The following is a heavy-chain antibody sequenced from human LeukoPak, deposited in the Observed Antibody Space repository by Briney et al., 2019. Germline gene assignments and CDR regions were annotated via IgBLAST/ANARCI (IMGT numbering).Heavy chain of an antibody. Sequence: PGGSLRLSCPASGFTVSSNYMSWVRQAPGKGLEWVSVIYSGGSTYYADSVKGRFTISRDNAKKSLYLEMNSLRPEDTALYYCRGYYDSSGYNFDYWDQGTLVTVSS. CDR2: IYSGGST. D-gene: IGHD3-22*01. CDR1: GFTVSSNY. J-gene: IGHJ4*02. V-gene: IGHV3-53*05. CDR3: RGYYDSSGYNFDY.